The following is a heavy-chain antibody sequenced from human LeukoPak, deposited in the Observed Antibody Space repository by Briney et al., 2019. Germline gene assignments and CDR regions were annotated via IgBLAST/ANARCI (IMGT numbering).Heavy chain of an antibody. J-gene: IGHJ6*03. Sequence: SETLSLTCAVSGGSISSGTYYWGWIRQPPGKGLEWIGSIYHSGSTYYNPSLKSRVTISVDTSKNQFSLRLSSLTAADTALYYCARDRKYYYHMDVWGKGTTVTVSS. V-gene: IGHV4-39*07. CDR3: ARDRKYYYHMDV. D-gene: IGHD1-14*01. CDR1: GGSISSGTYY. CDR2: IYHSGST.